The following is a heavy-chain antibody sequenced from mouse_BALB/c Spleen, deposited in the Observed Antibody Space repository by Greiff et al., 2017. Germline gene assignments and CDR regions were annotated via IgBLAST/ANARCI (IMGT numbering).Heavy chain of an antibody. J-gene: IGHJ3*01. D-gene: IGHD2-4*01. Sequence: EVKLVESGGGLVQPGGSLRLSCATSGFTFTDYYMSWVRQPPGKALEWLGFIRNKANGYTTEYSASVKGRFTISRDNSQSILYLQMNTLRAEDSATYYCASIYYDYDEFAYWGQGTLVTVSA. CDR1: GFTFTDYY. CDR2: IRNKANGYTT. CDR3: ASIYYDYDEFAY. V-gene: IGHV7-3*02.